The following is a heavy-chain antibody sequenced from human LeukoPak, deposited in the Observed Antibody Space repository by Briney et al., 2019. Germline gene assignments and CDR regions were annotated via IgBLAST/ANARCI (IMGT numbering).Heavy chain of an antibody. CDR1: GGSISSYY. CDR2: IYYSGST. J-gene: IGHJ4*02. V-gene: IGHV4-59*12. D-gene: IGHD3-22*01. Sequence: PSETLSLTCTVSGGSISSYYWSWIRQPPGKGLEWIGYIYYSGSTNYNPSLKSRVTISVDTSKNQFSLKLSSVTAADTAVYYCAVGFGYYSSLDYWGQGTLVTVSS. CDR3: AVGFGYYSSLDY.